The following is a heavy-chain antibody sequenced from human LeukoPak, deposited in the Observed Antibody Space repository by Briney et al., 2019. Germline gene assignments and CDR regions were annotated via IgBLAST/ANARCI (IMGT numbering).Heavy chain of an antibody. CDR2: ITGTQYTT. J-gene: IGHJ5*02. D-gene: IGHD4-17*01. CDR1: GFTFSSFA. CDR3: TKDPNGDYVGAFDP. Sequence: GGSLRLYCAASGFTFSSFAMTWVRQAPGKGLWWVSSITGTQYTTYNTVSVKGRFTISRDNSKNTLYLQMNSLRADDTAVHYCTKDPNGDYVGAFDPWGQGTLVTVSS. V-gene: IGHV3-23*01.